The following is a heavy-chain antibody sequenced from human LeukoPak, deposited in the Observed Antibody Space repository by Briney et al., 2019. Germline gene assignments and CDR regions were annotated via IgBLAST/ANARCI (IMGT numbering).Heavy chain of an antibody. CDR3: ARDLQLWLFDY. CDR1: GGSFSGYY. J-gene: IGHJ4*02. D-gene: IGHD5-18*01. V-gene: IGHV4-34*01. CDR2: INHSGST. Sequence: SETLSLTCAVYGGSFSGYYWSWIRQPPGKGLEWIGEINHSGSTNYNPSLKSRVTISVDTSKNQFSLKLSSVTAADTAVYYCARDLQLWLFDYWGQGTLVTVSS.